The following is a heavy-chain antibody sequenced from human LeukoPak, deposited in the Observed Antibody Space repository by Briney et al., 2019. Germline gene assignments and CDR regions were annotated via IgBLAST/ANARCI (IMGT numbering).Heavy chain of an antibody. CDR3: ATLLVAGPPRRYYYYYGMDV. J-gene: IGHJ6*02. Sequence: ASVKVSCKVSGYTLTELSMHWVRQAPGKGLEWMGGFVPEVGKTIYAQKFQGRVTMTADKSTDTAYMELSSLRSEDTAVYYCATLLVAGPPRRYYYYYGMDVWGQGTTVTVSS. V-gene: IGHV1-24*01. CDR2: FVPEVGKT. CDR1: GYTLTELS. D-gene: IGHD6-19*01.